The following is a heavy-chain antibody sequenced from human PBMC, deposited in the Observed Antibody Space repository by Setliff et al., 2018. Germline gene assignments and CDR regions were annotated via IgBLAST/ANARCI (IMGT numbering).Heavy chain of an antibody. D-gene: IGHD3-22*01. CDR2: RPTRGDT. J-gene: IGHJ2*01. CDR1: GDSIDSAF. CDR3: ARAVDSTGYFPFWYFDL. V-gene: IGHV4-59*13. Sequence: SETLSLTCTVSGDSIDSAFWNWIRQSPEKGLEWIGYRPTRGDTNSNPSLRSRLTMSLDTSRSQFSLNLTSVTAADTAIYFCARAVDSTGYFPFWYFDLWGRGTLVTVSS.